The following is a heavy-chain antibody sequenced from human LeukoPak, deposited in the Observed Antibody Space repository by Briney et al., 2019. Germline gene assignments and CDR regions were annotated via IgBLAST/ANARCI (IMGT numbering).Heavy chain of an antibody. D-gene: IGHD5-12*01. J-gene: IGHJ5*02. CDR1: GGSIGSRSFY. Sequence: SETLSLTCNVSGGSIGSRSFYWGWIRQPPGQGLEFIGSIDHSGNTNYNLSLQSRVTISADTSRNQFSLKLRSVTAADTAVYYCARRTSGGYSGYIDRWGLGTLVTVSS. CDR2: IDHSGNT. V-gene: IGHV4-39*01. CDR3: ARRTSGGYSGYIDR.